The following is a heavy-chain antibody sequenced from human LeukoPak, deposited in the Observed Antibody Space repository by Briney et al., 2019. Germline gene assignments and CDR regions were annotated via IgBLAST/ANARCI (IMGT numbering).Heavy chain of an antibody. Sequence: GASVKVSCKASGYTFAVYHMHWVRQAPGQGLEWMGWINPNGGGTNYAQKFQGRVTMTSDTSISTAYMELSRLRSDDTAGYYCARGSSSWPCPSDYWGQGTLVTVSS. CDR2: INPNGGGT. CDR1: GYTFAVYH. D-gene: IGHD6-13*01. J-gene: IGHJ4*02. CDR3: ARGSSSWPCPSDY. V-gene: IGHV1-2*02.